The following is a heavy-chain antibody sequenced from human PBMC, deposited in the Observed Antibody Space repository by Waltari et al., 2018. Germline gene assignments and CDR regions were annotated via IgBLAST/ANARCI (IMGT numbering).Heavy chain of an antibody. CDR2: ISYSGST. CDR1: GGSISSESYH. Sequence: QLQLQESGPGLVKPSATLSLTCTVSGGSISSESYHWGWIRQPPGQGLEWIGIISYSGSTYYNPSLKSRVTISVDTSKNQFSLKLSSVTAADTAVYYCARLSYHIVTGYGWFDPWGLGTLVTVSS. CDR3: ARLSYHIVTGYGWFDP. V-gene: IGHV4-39*01. D-gene: IGHD3-9*01. J-gene: IGHJ5*02.